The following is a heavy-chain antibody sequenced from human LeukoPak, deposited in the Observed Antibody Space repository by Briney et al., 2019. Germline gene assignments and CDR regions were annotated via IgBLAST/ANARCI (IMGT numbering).Heavy chain of an antibody. Sequence: ASVKVSCKASGGTFSSYAISWVRQAPGQGLEWMGWISAYNGNTNYAQKLQGRVTMTTDTSTSTAYMELRSLRSDDTAVYYCARDRLRFGGNWFDPWGQGTLVTVSS. D-gene: IGHD5-12*01. V-gene: IGHV1-18*01. CDR1: GGTFSSYA. J-gene: IGHJ5*02. CDR2: ISAYNGNT. CDR3: ARDRLRFGGNWFDP.